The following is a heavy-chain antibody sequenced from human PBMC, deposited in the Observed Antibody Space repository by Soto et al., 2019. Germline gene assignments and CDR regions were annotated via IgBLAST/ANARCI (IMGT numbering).Heavy chain of an antibody. J-gene: IGHJ3*02. CDR3: ARDLEYCSGGSCDAFCNDAFDI. V-gene: IGHV3-21*01. CDR2: ISSSSSYI. Sequence: GGSLRLSCAASGFTFSSYSMNWVRQAPGKGLEWVSSISSSSSYIYYADSVKGRFTISRDNAKNSLYLQMNSLRAEDTAVYYCARDLEYCSGGSCDAFCNDAFDIWGQGTMVTVSS. CDR1: GFTFSSYS. D-gene: IGHD2-15*01.